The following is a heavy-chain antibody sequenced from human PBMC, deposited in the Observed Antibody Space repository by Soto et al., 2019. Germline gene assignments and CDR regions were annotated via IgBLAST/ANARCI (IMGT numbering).Heavy chain of an antibody. Sequence: NPGGSLRLSCAASGFTFSDYYMSWIRQAPGKGLEWVSYIGSSDNIIYYADSVKGRFTISRDNAKNSLYLQMNSLRAEDTAVYYCARDLGYYESSGYFDYWGQGTLVTVSS. CDR3: ARDLGYYESSGYFDY. CDR1: GFTFSDYY. V-gene: IGHV3-11*01. CDR2: IGSSDNII. J-gene: IGHJ4*02. D-gene: IGHD3-22*01.